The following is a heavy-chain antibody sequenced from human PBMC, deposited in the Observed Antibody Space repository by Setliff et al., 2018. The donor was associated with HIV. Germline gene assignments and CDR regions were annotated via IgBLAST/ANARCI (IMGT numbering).Heavy chain of an antibody. Sequence: ASVKVSCKASGYTFTSYAMHWVRQAPGQRLEWMGWINAGNGNTTYSQKFQGRVTISVDRSKNKFSLKLSSVTAADTAVSYCARRGDFFYYAMDVWGQGTTVTVSS. J-gene: IGHJ6*02. CDR3: ARRGDFFYYAMDV. V-gene: IGHV1-3*01. CDR2: INAGNGNT. CDR1: GYTFTSYA.